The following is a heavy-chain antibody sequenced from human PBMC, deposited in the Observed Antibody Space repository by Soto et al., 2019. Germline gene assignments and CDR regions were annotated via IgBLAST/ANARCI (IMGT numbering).Heavy chain of an antibody. Sequence: SGPTLVNPTQTLTLTCTFSRFPLSTSGVGVGWIRQPPGKALEWLALIYWDDDKRYSPSLKSRLTITKDTSKNQVVLTMTNMDPVDTPTYYCAHSLLTGQTEKYFDSWGQGTLATVSS. D-gene: IGHD7-27*01. CDR3: AHSLLTGQTEKYFDS. CDR1: RFPLSTSGVG. J-gene: IGHJ4*02. CDR2: IYWDDDK. V-gene: IGHV2-5*02.